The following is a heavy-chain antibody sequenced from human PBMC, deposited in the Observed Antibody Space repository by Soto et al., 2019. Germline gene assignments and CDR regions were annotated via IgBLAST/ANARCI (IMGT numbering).Heavy chain of an antibody. V-gene: IGHV4-59*01. CDR3: ARVVDTAMVLDY. J-gene: IGHJ4*02. D-gene: IGHD5-18*01. Sequence: ETLSLTCTVSGGSISSYYWSWIRQPPGKGLEWIGYIYYSGSTNYNPSLKSRVTISVDTSKNQFSLKLSSVTAADTAVYYCARVVDTAMVLDYWGQGTLVTVSS. CDR2: IYYSGST. CDR1: GGSISSYY.